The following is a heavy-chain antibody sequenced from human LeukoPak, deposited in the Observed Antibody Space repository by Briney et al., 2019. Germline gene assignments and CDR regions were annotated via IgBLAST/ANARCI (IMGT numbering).Heavy chain of an antibody. CDR1: GFTFSSYS. D-gene: IGHD4-11*01. Sequence: GGSLRLSCAASGFTFSSYSMNWVRRAPGKGLEWVSSISSSSSYIYYADSVKGRFTISRDNAKNSLYLQMNSLRAEDTAVYYCARDGMTTPPFDYWGQGTLVTVSS. CDR2: ISSSSSYI. CDR3: ARDGMTTPPFDY. V-gene: IGHV3-21*01. J-gene: IGHJ4*02.